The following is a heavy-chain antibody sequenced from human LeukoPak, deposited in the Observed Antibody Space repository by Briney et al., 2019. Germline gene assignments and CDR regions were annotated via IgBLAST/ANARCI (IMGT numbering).Heavy chain of an antibody. CDR3: ARGRNWNYLSYFDY. D-gene: IGHD1-7*01. CDR1: GDSVSDTRYY. J-gene: IGHJ4*02. V-gene: IGHV4-39*07. Sequence: SETLSLTCTVSGDSVSDTRYYWGCIRQPPGKGLEWIGSIYSRGRTFYNPSLKGRHTISSDTSKNQFSLKLNSVTAADTAVYYCARGRNWNYLSYFDYWGQGTLVTVSS. CDR2: IYSRGRT.